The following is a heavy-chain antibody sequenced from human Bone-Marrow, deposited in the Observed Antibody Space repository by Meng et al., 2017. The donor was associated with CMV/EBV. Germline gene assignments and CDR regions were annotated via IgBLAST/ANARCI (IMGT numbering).Heavy chain of an antibody. Sequence: ASVKVSCKASGYTFTAFYMHWVRQAPGQGLEWMGWFNPDSGGTNYAQKFQGRVTMTRNTSISTAYMELSSLRSEDTAVYYCARAPYYDFWSGYFVAPWVYYYGMDVWGQGTTITVSS. V-gene: IGHV1-2*02. CDR2: FNPDSGGT. CDR1: GYTFTAFY. D-gene: IGHD3-3*01. J-gene: IGHJ6*02. CDR3: ARAPYYDFWSGYFVAPWVYYYGMDV.